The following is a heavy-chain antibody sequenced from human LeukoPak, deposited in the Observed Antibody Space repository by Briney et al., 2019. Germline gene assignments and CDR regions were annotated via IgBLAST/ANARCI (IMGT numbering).Heavy chain of an antibody. V-gene: IGHV3-30-3*01. CDR1: GFTFSSYA. CDR2: ISYDGNNK. D-gene: IGHD2-15*01. Sequence: PGRSLRLSCAASGFTFSSYAVHWVRQAPGKGLEWVAVISYDGNNKYYADSVKGRFTISRDSSKNTLYLQMNSLRTEDTAVYYCARDYCSGGSCYSIPGYWGQGTLVTVSS. CDR3: ARDYCSGGSCYSIPGY. J-gene: IGHJ4*02.